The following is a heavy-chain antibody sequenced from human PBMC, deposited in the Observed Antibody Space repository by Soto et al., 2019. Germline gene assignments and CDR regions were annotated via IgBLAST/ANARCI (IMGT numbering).Heavy chain of an antibody. CDR1: GYTFTNYG. Sequence: QVQLLQSGAEVKKPGASVKVSCKASGYTFTNYGITWVRQAPGQGLEWMGWISAYNGNTHYTQRLQGRVTMTTDTSTSTAYMELRGLRSDDTAVYYCARVRQLVGYLYNYMEVWGKGTTVTVS. CDR3: ARVRQLVGYLYNYMEV. D-gene: IGHD6-6*01. V-gene: IGHV1-18*01. CDR2: ISAYNGNT. J-gene: IGHJ6*03.